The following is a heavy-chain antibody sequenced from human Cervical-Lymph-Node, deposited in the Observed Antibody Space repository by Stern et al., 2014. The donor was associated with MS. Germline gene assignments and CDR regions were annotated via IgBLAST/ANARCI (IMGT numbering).Heavy chain of an antibody. CDR3: ASAYRAS. CDR2: INGDGTVS. J-gene: IGHJ4*02. D-gene: IGHD1-1*01. V-gene: IGHV3-74*01. Sequence: SGGSPMISCVASGFNFRTYWMHWVRQGPGKGLEWVSRINGDGTVSTYADSVRGRFTISRNNANNTMSLQLDNLRVEDTAIYYCASAYRASWGQGTLVTVST. CDR1: GFNFRTYW.